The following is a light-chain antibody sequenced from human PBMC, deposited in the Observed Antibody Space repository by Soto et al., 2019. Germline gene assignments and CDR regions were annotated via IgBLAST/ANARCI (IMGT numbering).Light chain of an antibody. CDR1: SSDVGTYDF. CDR2: DVS. V-gene: IGLV2-11*01. Sequence: QSVLTQPRSVSGSPGQSVTISCTGTSSDVGTYDFVSWYQQHPGKAPRLMIFDVSERPSGVPGRFSGSKSGNTASLTISGLQAEDEADYYCCLYAVTFYVFGTGTKATVL. J-gene: IGLJ1*01. CDR3: CLYAVTFYV.